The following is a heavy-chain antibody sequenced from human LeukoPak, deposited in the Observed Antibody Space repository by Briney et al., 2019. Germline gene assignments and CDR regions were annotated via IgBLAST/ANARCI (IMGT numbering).Heavy chain of an antibody. V-gene: IGHV3-23*01. CDR3: TKVLRTWYFDL. CDR2: ISATGVGT. J-gene: IGHJ2*01. Sequence: GGSLRLSCVASGFTFSSYAMSWVRQAPGKGLEWVSSISATGVGTTYADSVKGRCTVSRDSSTNTLYLQMNSLRADDTAIYYCTKVLRTWYFDLWGRGALVTVSS. CDR1: GFTFSSYA.